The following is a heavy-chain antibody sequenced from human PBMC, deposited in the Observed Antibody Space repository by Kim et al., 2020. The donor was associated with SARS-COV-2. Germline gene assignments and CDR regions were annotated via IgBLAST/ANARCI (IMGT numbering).Heavy chain of an antibody. CDR3: ARGSSGPTYGMDV. Sequence: ASVKVSCQASGYTLTPYAMHWVRQAPGQSLEWLGWINAGNGNTKYSQKFQGRVTFTRDTSASTAYMELSSLRSEDTAVYYCARGSSGPTYGMDVWGQGTTVTVSS. CDR1: GYTLTPYA. J-gene: IGHJ6*02. CDR2: INAGNGNT. V-gene: IGHV1-3*01. D-gene: IGHD1-26*01.